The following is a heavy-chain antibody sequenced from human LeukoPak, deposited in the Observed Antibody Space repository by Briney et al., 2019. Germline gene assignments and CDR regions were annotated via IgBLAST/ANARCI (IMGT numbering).Heavy chain of an antibody. CDR2: INHSGST. CDR3: ARGSGVRNYYYYGMDV. CDR1: GGSFSGYY. V-gene: IGHV4-34*01. J-gene: IGHJ6*02. Sequence: SETLSLTCAVYGGSFSGYYWSWIRQPPGKGLEWIGEINHSGSTNYNPSLKSRVTISVDTSKNQFSLKLSSVTAADTAVYYCARGSGVRNYYYYGMDVWGRGTTVTVSS. D-gene: IGHD2-8*02.